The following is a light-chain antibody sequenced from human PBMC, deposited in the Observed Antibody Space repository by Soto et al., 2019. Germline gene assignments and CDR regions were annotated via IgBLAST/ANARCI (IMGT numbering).Light chain of an antibody. J-gene: IGLJ2*01. Sequence: QLVLTQSPSASASLGASVKLTCTLSSGHSTYAIEWHQQQPEKGPRYLMKLNSDGSHSKGDAIPDRFSGSSAGTERYLTISSLQSEDEADYYCQTWGTGIQVIFGGGTKLTVL. CDR1: SGHSTYA. CDR2: LNSDGSH. CDR3: QTWGTGIQVI. V-gene: IGLV4-69*01.